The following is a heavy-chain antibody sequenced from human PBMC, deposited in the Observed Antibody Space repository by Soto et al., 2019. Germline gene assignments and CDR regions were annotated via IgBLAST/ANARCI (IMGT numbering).Heavy chain of an antibody. D-gene: IGHD5-12*01. Sequence: GGSLRLSCAASGFICSNYAMTWVRQAPGKGLEWVSAITSTGSSTYYADSVKGRFTISRDNSKNTLYLQINSLTAEDTAVYYCAKGAEGYVVSSLDYWGQGTLVTVSS. J-gene: IGHJ4*02. V-gene: IGHV3-23*01. CDR3: AKGAEGYVVSSLDY. CDR1: GFICSNYA. CDR2: ITSTGSST.